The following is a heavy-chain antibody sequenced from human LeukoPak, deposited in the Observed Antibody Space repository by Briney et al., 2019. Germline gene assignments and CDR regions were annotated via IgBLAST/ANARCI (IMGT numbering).Heavy chain of an antibody. CDR2: INPKSGGT. D-gene: IGHD6-19*01. CDR1: GYIFTDHY. CDR3: ARDSEYNTGWTGAGAFDL. V-gene: IGHV1-2*02. Sequence: ASVKVSCKASGYIFTDHYVQWVRQAPGQGLEWMGWINPKSGGTKIELKFQGRATMTRDTSISTVHMELSRLTSDDTAVYYCARDSEYNTGWTGAGAFDLWGQGTMVTVSS. J-gene: IGHJ3*01.